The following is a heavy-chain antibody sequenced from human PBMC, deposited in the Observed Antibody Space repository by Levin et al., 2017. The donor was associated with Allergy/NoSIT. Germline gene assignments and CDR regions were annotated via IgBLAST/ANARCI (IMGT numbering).Heavy chain of an antibody. CDR1: GDSVSSNSAS. V-gene: IGHV6-1*01. Sequence: ASETLSLTCAISGDSVSSNSASWNWIRQSPSRGLEWLGRTFYRSKWYTDYAVSVKSRIIINADTSNNQFSLQLNSVTPEDTAVYYCARGLGLTVTTDWFDPWGQGTLVTVSS. J-gene: IGHJ5*02. D-gene: IGHD4-17*01. CDR2: TFYRSKWYT. CDR3: ARGLGLTVTTDWFDP.